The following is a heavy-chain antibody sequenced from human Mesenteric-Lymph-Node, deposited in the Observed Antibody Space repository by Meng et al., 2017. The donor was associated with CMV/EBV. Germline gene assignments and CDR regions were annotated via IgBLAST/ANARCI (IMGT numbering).Heavy chain of an antibody. J-gene: IGHJ6*02. Sequence: GESLKISCAASGFMLSDYEMNWVRQAPGKGLGWISYISVSGTTTYYADSVKGRFTISRDNAKNSLYLQMNSLRAEDTAVYYCARDALYSSSWYGEYYYYGMDVWGQGTTVTVSS. CDR1: GFMLSDYE. CDR3: ARDALYSSSWYGEYYYYGMDV. D-gene: IGHD6-13*01. CDR2: ISVSGTTT. V-gene: IGHV3-11*01.